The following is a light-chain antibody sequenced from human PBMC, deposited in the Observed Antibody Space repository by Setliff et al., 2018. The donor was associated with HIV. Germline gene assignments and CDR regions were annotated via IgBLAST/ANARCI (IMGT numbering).Light chain of an antibody. CDR3: CSYTGSSPLYV. Sequence: QSALTQPASVSGSPGQSITISCTGTSSDVGSYNLVSWYQQHPGKAPKLIIYEVSERPSRVSNRFSGSKSGNTASLTISRLQAEDEADYYCCSYTGSSPLYVFGTGTKVTV. CDR2: EVS. V-gene: IGLV2-23*02. J-gene: IGLJ1*01. CDR1: SSDVGSYNL.